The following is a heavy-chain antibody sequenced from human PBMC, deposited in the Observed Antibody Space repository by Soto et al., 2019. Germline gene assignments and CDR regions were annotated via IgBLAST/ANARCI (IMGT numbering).Heavy chain of an antibody. CDR3: AREGYYSGSGTYSPPRYYGMDV. D-gene: IGHD3-10*01. CDR2: ISDYNGNT. Sequence: QVQLVQSGAEVKRAGASVKVSCEASGYTFSSYGLSWVRQAPGQGLEWMGWISDYNGNTHYTQKFQGRVIMTTDTSTRTAYMELRSLRSADTAVYFCAREGYYSGSGTYSPPRYYGMDVWGQGTTVTVSS. J-gene: IGHJ6*02. V-gene: IGHV1-18*01. CDR1: GYTFSSYG.